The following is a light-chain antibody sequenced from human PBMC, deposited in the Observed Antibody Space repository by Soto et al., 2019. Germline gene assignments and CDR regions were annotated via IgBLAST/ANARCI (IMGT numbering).Light chain of an antibody. J-gene: IGKJ5*01. Sequence: EIVLPQSPATLSLSPGESAPLSCRASQSISSSYLSWSQQKPGQAPRILIYGASTRATGIPARFSGSGRGSGTDFTLTISSLQPEEFAVYYCLQDYNLPITVGQGTRLEIK. V-gene: IGKV3D-7*01. CDR1: QSISSSY. CDR3: LQDYNLPIT. CDR2: GAS.